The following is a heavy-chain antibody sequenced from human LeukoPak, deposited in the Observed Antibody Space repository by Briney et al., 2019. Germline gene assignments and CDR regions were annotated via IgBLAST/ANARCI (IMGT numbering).Heavy chain of an antibody. V-gene: IGHV4-34*01. Sequence: SETLSLTCAVYGGSFSGYYWSWIRQPPGKGLEWIGSIYYSGSTYYNPSLKGRVTISVDTSKNQFSLKLSSVTAADTAVYYCAGTRLGLLWFGESNFDYWGQGTLVTVSS. D-gene: IGHD3-10*01. J-gene: IGHJ4*02. CDR3: AGTRLGLLWFGESNFDY. CDR1: GGSFSGYY. CDR2: IYYSGST.